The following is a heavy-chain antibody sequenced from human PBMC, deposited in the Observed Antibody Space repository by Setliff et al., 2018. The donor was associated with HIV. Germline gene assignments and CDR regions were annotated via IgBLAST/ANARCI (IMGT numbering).Heavy chain of an antibody. CDR2: ISGSGGST. CDR3: AKAFGYCSGGSCPVLMDV. D-gene: IGHD2-15*01. J-gene: IGHJ6*03. CDR1: GFTFSSYS. Sequence: GGSLRLSCAASGFTFSSYSMNWVRQAPGKGLEWVSYISGSGGSTYYADSVKGRFTISRDNSKNTLYLQMNSLRAKDAAVYYCAKAFGYCSGGSCPVLMDVWGKGTTVTVSS. V-gene: IGHV3-23*01.